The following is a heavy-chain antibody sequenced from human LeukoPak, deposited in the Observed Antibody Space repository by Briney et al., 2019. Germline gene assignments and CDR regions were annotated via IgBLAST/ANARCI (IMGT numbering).Heavy chain of an antibody. Sequence: GGSLRLSCAASGFTLGTYGMHWVRQAPGKGLAWVAVISYDGSNEYYAASVKGQFTISRDNSKNTLYLQMNSLRPEDTAVYYCAKSYGGSDFDYYGLDVWGQGTTVTVSS. CDR2: ISYDGSNE. D-gene: IGHD4-23*01. V-gene: IGHV3-30*18. J-gene: IGHJ6*02. CDR3: AKSYGGSDFDYYGLDV. CDR1: GFTLGTYG.